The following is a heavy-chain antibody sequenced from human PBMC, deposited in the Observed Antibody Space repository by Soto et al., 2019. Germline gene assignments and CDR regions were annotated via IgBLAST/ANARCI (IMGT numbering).Heavy chain of an antibody. D-gene: IGHD5-18*01. Sequence: SVKVSCKASGGSFTYTLSWVRQAPGQGLEWMGGIIPIFGTTNYAQKFQGRVTITAAESTKTAYMELSNLRSDDTAVYYCARLHSHGTFGMDVWGQGTTVTVSS. CDR3: ARLHSHGTFGMDV. CDR1: GGSFTYT. V-gene: IGHV1-69*13. J-gene: IGHJ6*02. CDR2: IIPIFGTT.